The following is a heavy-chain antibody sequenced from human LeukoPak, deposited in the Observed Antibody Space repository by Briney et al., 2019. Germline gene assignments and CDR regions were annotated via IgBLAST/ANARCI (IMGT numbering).Heavy chain of an antibody. Sequence: PGGSLRLSCAASGFTFSGYSMNWVRQAPGKGLEWVSYITSSSSTIYYADSVKGRFTISRDNAKNSLYLQMNSLRDEDTAVYYRARDWINYFDPWGQGTLVTVSS. CDR1: GFTFSGYS. CDR3: ARDWINYFDP. D-gene: IGHD1-7*01. J-gene: IGHJ5*02. CDR2: ITSSSSTI. V-gene: IGHV3-48*02.